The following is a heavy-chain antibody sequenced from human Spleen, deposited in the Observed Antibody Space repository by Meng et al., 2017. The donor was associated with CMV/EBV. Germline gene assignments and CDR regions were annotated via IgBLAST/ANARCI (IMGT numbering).Heavy chain of an antibody. D-gene: IGHD2-2*01. J-gene: IGHJ4*02. CDR2: INHSGST. V-gene: IGHV4-34*01. Sequence: SETLSLTCAVYGGSFSGYYWSWIRQPPGKGLEWIGEINHSGSTNYNPSLKSRVTISVDTYKNQFSLKLSSVTAADTAVYYCARVQRPYCSSTSCPKGLDYWGQGTLVTVSS. CDR1: GGSFSGYY. CDR3: ARVQRPYCSSTSCPKGLDY.